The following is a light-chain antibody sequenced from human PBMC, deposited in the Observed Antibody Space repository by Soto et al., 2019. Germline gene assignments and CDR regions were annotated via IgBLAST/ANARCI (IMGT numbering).Light chain of an antibody. CDR2: DTS. Sequence: EIVLTQSPATLSLSPGERATLSCRASQSVSSCLAWYQQKPGQAPRLLIYDTSNRATGIPARFSGSGSGTDFPLTISSLEPEDFAVYYCQQRSNWPPGYTFGQGTKLEIK. J-gene: IGKJ2*01. CDR3: QQRSNWPPGYT. CDR1: QSVSSC. V-gene: IGKV3-11*01.